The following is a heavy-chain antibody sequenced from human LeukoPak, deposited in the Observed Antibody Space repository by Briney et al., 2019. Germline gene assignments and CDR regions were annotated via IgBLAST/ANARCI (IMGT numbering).Heavy chain of an antibody. Sequence: GRSPRLSCAASGFTFSSYAMHWVRQAPGKGLEWVAVISYDGSNKYYADSVKGRFTISRDNSKNTLYLQMNSLRAEDTAVYYCARDGGGGGQLDYWGQGTLVTVSS. D-gene: IGHD1-1*01. CDR3: ARDGGGGGQLDY. CDR2: ISYDGSNK. V-gene: IGHV3-30-3*01. J-gene: IGHJ4*02. CDR1: GFTFSSYA.